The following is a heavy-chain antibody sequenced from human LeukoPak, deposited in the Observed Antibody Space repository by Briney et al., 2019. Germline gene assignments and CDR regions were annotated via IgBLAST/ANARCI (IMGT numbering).Heavy chain of an antibody. CDR1: GGSINSYY. CDR3: VRHLSAGRPAFPI. V-gene: IGHV4-59*08. CDR2: IYYSGST. D-gene: IGHD2-15*01. J-gene: IGHJ3*02. Sequence: PSETLSLTCTVSGGSINSYYWSWIRQPPGKGLEWIGYIYYSGSTNYNPSLKSRVTISVDTSNNKFSLKLTSLTAADTSVYYCVRHLSAGRPAFPIWGQGTMVTVSS.